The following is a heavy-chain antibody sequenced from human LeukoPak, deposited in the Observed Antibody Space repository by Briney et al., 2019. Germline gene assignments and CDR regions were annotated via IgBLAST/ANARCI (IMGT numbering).Heavy chain of an antibody. CDR3: AKDRVVITTTGSWFDP. CDR1: GFTFSSYA. V-gene: IGHV3-23*01. CDR2: ISGSSGST. D-gene: IGHD3-22*01. J-gene: IGHJ5*02. Sequence: GGSLRLSCAVSGFTFSSYAINWVRQAPGKGLEWVSSISGSSGSTFYADSVKGRFTISRDNSKNTLYLQMNSLRAEDTAVYYCAKDRVVITTTGSWFDPWGQGTLVTVSS.